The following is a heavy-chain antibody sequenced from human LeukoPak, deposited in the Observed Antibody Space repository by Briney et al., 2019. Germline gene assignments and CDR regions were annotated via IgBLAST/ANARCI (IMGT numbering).Heavy chain of an antibody. V-gene: IGHV3-23*01. J-gene: IGHJ4*02. D-gene: IGHD2-21*02. CDR3: AKLNLVVVTEIDY. Sequence: GGSLRLSCAASGFTFSSYAMSWVRQAPGKGLEWVSAISGSGGSTYYADSVKGRFTISRDNYKNTLYLQMNSLRAEDTAVYYCAKLNLVVVTEIDYWGQGTLVTVSS. CDR1: GFTFSSYA. CDR2: ISGSGGST.